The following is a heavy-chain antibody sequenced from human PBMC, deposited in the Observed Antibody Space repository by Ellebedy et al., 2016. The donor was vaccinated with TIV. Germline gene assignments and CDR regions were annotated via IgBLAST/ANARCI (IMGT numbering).Heavy chain of an antibody. V-gene: IGHV3-7*01. CDR2: IRQDGSDM. J-gene: IGHJ3*01. CDR3: ATDGSYGDYRSPTHAFVF. Sequence: GESLKISCATSGFSFRSYWMSWVRQAPGKGLEWVANIRQDGSDMYYVDSVKGRLTISRDNAKNSLYLQMSSLRAEDTAVYYCATDGSYGDYRSPTHAFVFWGQGTLVIVSS. CDR1: GFSFRSYW. D-gene: IGHD4-17*01.